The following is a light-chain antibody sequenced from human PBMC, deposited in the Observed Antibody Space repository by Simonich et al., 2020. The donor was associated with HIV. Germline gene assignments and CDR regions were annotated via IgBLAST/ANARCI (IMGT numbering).Light chain of an antibody. Sequence: DIVMTQSPDSLAVSLGERATINCKSSQPVLRSTNNKNHLAWYHQKPGQPPKLLIYWASTRESGVPDRFSGSGSGTYFTLTISSLQAEDVAVYYCQQYYSTPPTFGQGTKVEIK. CDR3: QQYYSTPPT. CDR2: WAS. CDR1: QPVLRSTNNKNH. J-gene: IGKJ1*01. V-gene: IGKV4-1*01.